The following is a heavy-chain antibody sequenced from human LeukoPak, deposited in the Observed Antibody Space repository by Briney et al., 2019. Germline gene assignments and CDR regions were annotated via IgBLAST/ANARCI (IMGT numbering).Heavy chain of an antibody. D-gene: IGHD6-19*01. J-gene: IGHJ4*02. CDR2: ISGGGDST. V-gene: IGHV3-23*01. CDR1: GFIFSSYA. Sequence: GGSLRLSCAASGFIFSSYAMIWVRQAPGKGLEWVSMISGGGDSTYYADSVKGRFTISRDDSKNMVYPQTNSLRAEDTAVYFCAREGYSSGWFRLWGQGTLVTVSS. CDR3: AREGYSSGWFRL.